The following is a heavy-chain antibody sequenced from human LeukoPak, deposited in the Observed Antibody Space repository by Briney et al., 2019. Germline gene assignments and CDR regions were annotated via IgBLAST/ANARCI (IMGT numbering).Heavy chain of an antibody. CDR2: ISSSGSTI. CDR3: ARGEHSGYDFDY. CDR1: GLTFSDDY. J-gene: IGHJ4*02. D-gene: IGHD5-12*01. Sequence: GGSLRLSCAASGLTFSDDYMRWIRQAPGKGLEWVSYISSSGSTIYYAHSVKGRFTISRDNAKNSLYLQMNSLRAEDTAVYYCARGEHSGYDFDYWGQGTLVTVSS. V-gene: IGHV3-11*01.